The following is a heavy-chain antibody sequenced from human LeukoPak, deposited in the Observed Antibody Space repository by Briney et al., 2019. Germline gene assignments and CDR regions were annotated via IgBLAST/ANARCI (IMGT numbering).Heavy chain of an antibody. D-gene: IGHD3-22*01. CDR1: GGTFSSYA. J-gene: IGHJ4*02. Sequence: SVKVSCKASGGTFSSYAISWVRQAPGQGLEWMGRIIPIFGTANYAQKFQGRVTITTDESTSTAYMELSSLRSEDAAVYYCARDRSYYDSSVFLDYWGQGTLVTVSS. CDR3: ARDRSYYDSSVFLDY. CDR2: IIPIFGTA. V-gene: IGHV1-69*05.